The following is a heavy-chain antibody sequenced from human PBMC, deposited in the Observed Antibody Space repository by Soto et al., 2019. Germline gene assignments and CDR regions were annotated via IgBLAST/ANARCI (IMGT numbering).Heavy chain of an antibody. CDR2: IYWDDDK. D-gene: IGHD3-16*01. CDR3: AHIAYAWVLGGFDY. CDR1: GFSLSTTAVG. V-gene: IGHV2-5*02. Sequence: QITLKESGPTLVKPTQTLTLTCTFSGFSLSTTAVGVGWIRQPQGKALEWVALIYWDDDKRYIPSLKSRLTITKDTTNNPVGLTMTNMDPVETATYYCAHIAYAWVLGGFDYWGQGTMVTVSS. J-gene: IGHJ4*02.